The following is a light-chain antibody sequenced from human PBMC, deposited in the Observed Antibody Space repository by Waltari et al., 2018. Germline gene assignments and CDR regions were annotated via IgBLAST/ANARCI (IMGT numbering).Light chain of an antibody. CDR1: DFGVEG. J-gene: IGLJ3*02. CDR3: QVWDSDSDVWV. CDR2: DDG. V-gene: IGLV3-21*02. Sequence: SYVLTQPSSVSVAPGQTARTTCADYDFGVEGVHWYQQKSGQAPILVVYDDGAGPSGIPERFSGSNSGNTATLSISRVEVGDEADYYCQVWDSDSDVWVFGGGTKLTVL.